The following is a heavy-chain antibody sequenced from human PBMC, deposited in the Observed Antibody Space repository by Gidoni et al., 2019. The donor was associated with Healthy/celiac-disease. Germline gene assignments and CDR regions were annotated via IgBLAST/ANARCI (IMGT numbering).Heavy chain of an antibody. J-gene: IGHJ6*02. Sequence: EVQLVESGGGLIQPGGSLRLSCAASGFTVSSNYMSWVRQAPGKGLEWVSVIYSGGSTYYADSVKGRFTISRDNSKNTLYLQMNSLRAEDTAVYYCARDFSGSYDELYGMDVWGQGTTVTVSS. CDR2: IYSGGST. V-gene: IGHV3-53*01. CDR3: ARDFSGSYDELYGMDV. D-gene: IGHD1-26*01. CDR1: GFTVSSNY.